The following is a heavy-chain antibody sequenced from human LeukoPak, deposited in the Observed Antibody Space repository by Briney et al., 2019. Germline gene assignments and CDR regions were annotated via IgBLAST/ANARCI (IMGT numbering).Heavy chain of an antibody. CDR3: ATCPKAVAGYHFDY. J-gene: IGHJ4*02. CDR2: IYDSGST. CDR1: GGSISSGGYY. D-gene: IGHD6-19*01. Sequence: SETLSLTCTVSGGSISSGGYYWSWIRQHPGKGLEWIGYIYDSGSTYYNPPLKSRVTISVDTSKNQFSLKLSSVTAADTAVYYCATCPKAVAGYHFDYWGQGTLVTVSS. V-gene: IGHV4-31*03.